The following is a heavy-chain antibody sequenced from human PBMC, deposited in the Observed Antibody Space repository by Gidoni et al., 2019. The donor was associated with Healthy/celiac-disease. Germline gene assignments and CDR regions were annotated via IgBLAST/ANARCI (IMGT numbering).Heavy chain of an antibody. V-gene: IGHV3-21*01. CDR3: ARDLFSSDIVVVPAGFFDY. Sequence: EVQLVESGGGLVKPGGSLRLSCAASGFTFTSYSMNWVLRAPGKGLEWVSSISSSSSYIYYADSVKGRFTISRDNAKNSLYLQMNSLRAEDTAVYYCARDLFSSDIVVVPAGFFDYWGQGTLVTVSS. CDR1: GFTFTSYS. D-gene: IGHD2-2*01. J-gene: IGHJ4*02. CDR2: ISSSSSYI.